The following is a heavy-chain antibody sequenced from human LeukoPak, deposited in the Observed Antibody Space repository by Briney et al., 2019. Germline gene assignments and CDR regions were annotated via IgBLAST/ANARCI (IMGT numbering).Heavy chain of an antibody. CDR2: IYPSDSDT. CDR3: ARRGDGKEFDY. V-gene: IGHV5-51*01. J-gene: IGHJ4*02. CDR1: GYSFTTYW. D-gene: IGHD5-24*01. Sequence: GESLKISCKGSGYSFTTYWIGWVRQMPGKGLEWMGIIYPSDSDTRHSPSFQGQVTISADKSISTAYLQWSGLKASDTAMYYCARRGDGKEFDYWGQGTLVTVSS.